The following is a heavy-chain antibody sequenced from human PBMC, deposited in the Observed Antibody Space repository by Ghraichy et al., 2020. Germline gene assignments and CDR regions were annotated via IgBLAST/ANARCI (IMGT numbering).Heavy chain of an antibody. CDR2: IYYSGST. Sequence: SETLSLTCTVSGGSISSSSYYWGWIRQPPGKGLEWIGSIYYSGSTYYNPSLKSRVTISVDTSKNQFSLKLSSVTAADTAVYYCARGPSYDSSIDYWGQGTLVTVSS. J-gene: IGHJ4*02. CDR1: GGSISSSSYY. D-gene: IGHD3-22*01. CDR3: ARGPSYDSSIDY. V-gene: IGHV4-39*01.